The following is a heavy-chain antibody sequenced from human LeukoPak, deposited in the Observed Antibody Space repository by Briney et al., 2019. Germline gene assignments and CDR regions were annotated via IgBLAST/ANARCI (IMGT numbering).Heavy chain of an antibody. V-gene: IGHV4-39*07. D-gene: IGHD6-19*01. Sequence: SETLSLTCTVSGGSISSSSYYWGWIRQPPGKGLEWIGSIYYSGSTYYNPSLKSRVTISVDTSKNQFSLKLSSVTAADTAGYSCARGQPDSGWYQFASWGQGTLFPVSS. CDR3: ARGQPDSGWYQFAS. CDR2: IYYSGST. J-gene: IGHJ4*02. CDR1: GGSISSSSYY.